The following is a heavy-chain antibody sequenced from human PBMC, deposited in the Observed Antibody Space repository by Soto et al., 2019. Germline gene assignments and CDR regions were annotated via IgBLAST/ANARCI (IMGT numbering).Heavy chain of an antibody. CDR2: ISSSGSTI. CDR1: GFTFSSYE. J-gene: IGHJ6*02. D-gene: IGHD1-26*01. V-gene: IGHV3-48*03. Sequence: PGWSLRLSCAASGFTFSSYEMNWVRQAPGKGLEWVSYISSSGSTIYYADSVKGRFTISRDNAKNSLYLQMNSLRAEDTAVYYCAREKWELAVYYGMDVWGQGTTVTVSS. CDR3: AREKWELAVYYGMDV.